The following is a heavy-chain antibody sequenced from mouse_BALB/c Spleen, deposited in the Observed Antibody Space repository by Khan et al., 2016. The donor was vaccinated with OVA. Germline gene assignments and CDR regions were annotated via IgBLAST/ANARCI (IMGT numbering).Heavy chain of an antibody. Sequence: VQLQQSGAELVKPGASVKLSCTASGFNIKDTYMHWVKQRPEQGLEWIGRIDPATGNIKYDPKFQGKATITADTSSNTASLTLSILPSEDTAVYYCARTEIHYYGAYTMDYWGQGTSVTVSS. V-gene: IGHV14-3*02. CDR3: ARTEIHYYGAYTMDY. CDR2: IDPATGNI. J-gene: IGHJ4*01. D-gene: IGHD1-2*01. CDR1: GFNIKDTY.